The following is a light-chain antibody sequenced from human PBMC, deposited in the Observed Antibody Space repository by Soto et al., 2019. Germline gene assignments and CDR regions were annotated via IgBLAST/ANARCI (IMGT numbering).Light chain of an antibody. CDR2: DLN. V-gene: IGLV2-14*01. CDR3: VSYINGASYG. J-gene: IGLJ1*01. Sequence: QSALTQPASVSGSPGQSITISFTVTSSDVGNYIFVSRYRQHPGKAPKLMIYDLNNRPSGMSNRVSGSKSGNTASLAISGLQAEAEAAYYCVSYINGASYGFGTGTKLTVL. CDR1: SSDVGNYIF.